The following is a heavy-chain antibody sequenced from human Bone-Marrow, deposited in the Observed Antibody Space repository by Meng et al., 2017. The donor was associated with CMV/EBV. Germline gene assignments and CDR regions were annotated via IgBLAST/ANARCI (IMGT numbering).Heavy chain of an antibody. CDR3: ARSYYYGSGSYYNGVYNWFDP. V-gene: IGHV4-34*01. CDR1: GGSFSGYY. CDR2: INHSGST. Sequence: SETLSLTCAVYGGSFSGYYWSWIRQPPGKGLEWIGEINHSGSTNYNPSLKSRVTISVDTSKNQFSLKLSSVTAADTAVYYCARSYYYGSGSYYNGVYNWFDPWGQGTLVTVSS. D-gene: IGHD3-10*01. J-gene: IGHJ5*02.